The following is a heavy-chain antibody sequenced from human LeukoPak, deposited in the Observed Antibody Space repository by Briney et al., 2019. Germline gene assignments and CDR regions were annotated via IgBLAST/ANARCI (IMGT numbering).Heavy chain of an antibody. D-gene: IGHD6-6*01. V-gene: IGHV1-69*05. CDR1: GGTFSSYA. Sequence: ASVKVSCKASGGTFSSYAISWVRQAPGQGLEWVGRIIPIFGTANYAEKFQGRVTITTDESTSTAYMELSSLRSEDTAVYYCVEESIAARPVDYWGQGTLVTVSS. J-gene: IGHJ4*02. CDR3: VEESIAARPVDY. CDR2: IIPIFGTA.